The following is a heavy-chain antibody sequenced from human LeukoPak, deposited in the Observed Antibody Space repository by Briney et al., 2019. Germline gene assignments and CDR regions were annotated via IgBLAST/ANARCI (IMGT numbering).Heavy chain of an antibody. CDR1: GFTFSSYS. Sequence: GGSLRLSCAASGFTFSSYSMNWVRQAPGKGLEWVSSISSSSSYIYYADSVKGRFTISRDNAKNSLYLQMNSLRAEDTAVYYCARTREQWQVLDYWGQGTLVIVSS. CDR3: ARTREQWQVLDY. J-gene: IGHJ4*02. CDR2: ISSSSSYI. D-gene: IGHD6-19*01. V-gene: IGHV3-21*01.